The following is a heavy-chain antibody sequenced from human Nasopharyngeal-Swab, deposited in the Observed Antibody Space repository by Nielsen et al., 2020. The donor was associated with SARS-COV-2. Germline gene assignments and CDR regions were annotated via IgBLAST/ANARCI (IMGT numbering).Heavy chain of an antibody. J-gene: IGHJ6*02. V-gene: IGHV3-33*01. CDR2: IFSDGSKK. Sequence: GESLKISCAASGLTFSSYGMHWVRQAPGKGLEWVAVIFSDGSKKFYADSVKGRFTISRDTSAKTLYLQMTSLRVEDTAVYYCARDYVASGWYLGYGLDAWGQGTTVTVSS. CDR3: ARDYVASGWYLGYGLDA. D-gene: IGHD6-13*01. CDR1: GLTFSSYG.